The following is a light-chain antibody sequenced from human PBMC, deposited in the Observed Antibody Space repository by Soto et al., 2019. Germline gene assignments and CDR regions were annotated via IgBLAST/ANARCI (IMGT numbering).Light chain of an antibody. J-gene: IGKJ1*01. Sequence: DIQMTQSPSTLSASVGDRVTITCRASQSISNRLAWYHQKPGKTPNLLIYDASNLGSGVTSRFSGSGSGTEFNLTISSLQPDDFATYYCQQYDTYSTFGQGTKVEIK. CDR2: DAS. V-gene: IGKV1-5*01. CDR1: QSISNR. CDR3: QQYDTYST.